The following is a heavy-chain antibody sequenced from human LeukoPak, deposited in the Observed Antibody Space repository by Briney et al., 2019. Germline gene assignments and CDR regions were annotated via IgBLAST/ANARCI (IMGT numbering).Heavy chain of an antibody. CDR2: IYYSGST. J-gene: IGHJ5*02. CDR3: ARGYIQLWEYNWFDP. V-gene: IGHV4-39*01. CDR1: GGSISSSSYY. Sequence: KASETLSLTCTVSGGSISSSSYYWGWIRQPPGKGLEWIGSIYYSGSTYYNPSLKSRVTISVDTSKNQFSLKLSSVTAADTAVYYCARGYIQLWEYNWFDPWGQGTLVTVSS. D-gene: IGHD5-18*01.